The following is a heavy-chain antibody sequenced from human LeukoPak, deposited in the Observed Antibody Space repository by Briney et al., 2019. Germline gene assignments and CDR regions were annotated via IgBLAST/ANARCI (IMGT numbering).Heavy chain of an antibody. V-gene: IGHV3-7*03. D-gene: IGHD5-12*01. J-gene: IGHJ4*02. CDR2: IKKDGSGT. Sequence: GGSLRLSCAASGFTFSTSWMSWVRQVPGKGLEWVANIKKDGSGTYYVDSVKGRFTISRDNAKNSLYLQMNSLRAEDTAMYYCARGRYSGTTYYFDYWGQGTLVTVSS. CDR3: ARGRYSGTTYYFDY. CDR1: GFTFSTSW.